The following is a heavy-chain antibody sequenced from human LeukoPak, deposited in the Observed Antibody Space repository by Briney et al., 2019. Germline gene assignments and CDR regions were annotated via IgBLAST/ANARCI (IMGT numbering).Heavy chain of an antibody. D-gene: IGHD3-22*01. CDR3: VKGYDYYMDV. J-gene: IGHJ6*03. V-gene: IGHV3-23*01. CDR1: GFTFSSYA. CDR2: ISGSGGST. Sequence: GGSLRLSCAASGFTFSSYAMSWVRQAPGKGLEWVSAISGSGGSTYYADSVKGRFTISRDNSRNTLYLQMSSLRTEDTALYWCVKGYDYYMDVWGKGTTVTISS.